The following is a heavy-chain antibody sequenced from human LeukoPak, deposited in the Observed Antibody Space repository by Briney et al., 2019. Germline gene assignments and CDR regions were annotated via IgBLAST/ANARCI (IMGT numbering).Heavy chain of an antibody. Sequence: GGSLRLSCAASGFTFDDYGMSWVRQAPGKGLEWVSGINWNGGNTGYADSVKGRFTISRDNAKNSLYLQMNSLRAEDTAVYYCAKNERPRSSGYYSTPFYWGQGTPVTVSS. CDR1: GFTFDDYG. D-gene: IGHD3-22*01. CDR3: AKNERPRSSGYYSTPFY. V-gene: IGHV3-20*04. J-gene: IGHJ4*02. CDR2: INWNGGNT.